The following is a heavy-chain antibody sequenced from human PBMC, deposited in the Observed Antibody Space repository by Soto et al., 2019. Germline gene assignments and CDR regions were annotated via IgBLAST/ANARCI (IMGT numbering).Heavy chain of an antibody. J-gene: IGHJ4*02. CDR1: GFSLSTSGVG. Sequence: QITLKESGPTLVKPTQTLTLTCTFSGFSLSTSGVGVGWIRQPPGKALEWLALIYWNDDKRYSPSLKSRLTITKDTSKNQVVLTMTNMDPVDTATYYCAHSKLIVVVPAAIQPGDYFDYWGQGTLVTVSS. D-gene: IGHD2-2*02. V-gene: IGHV2-5*01. CDR3: AHSKLIVVVPAAIQPGDYFDY. CDR2: IYWNDDK.